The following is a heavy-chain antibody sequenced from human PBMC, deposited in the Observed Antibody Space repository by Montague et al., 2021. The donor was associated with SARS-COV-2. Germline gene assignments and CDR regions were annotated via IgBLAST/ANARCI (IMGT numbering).Heavy chain of an antibody. CDR1: GGSFSGYY. Sequence: SETLSLTCAVYGGSFSGYYWSWIRQPPGKGLEWIGEINHSGSTNYNPSLKSRVTISVDTSKNQFSLKLSSVTAADTAVYYCTREGYQLLWSDYYYYCMDVWGKGTPVTVSS. V-gene: IGHV4-34*01. CDR3: TREGYQLLWSDYYYYCMDV. J-gene: IGHJ6*04. D-gene: IGHD2-2*01. CDR2: INHSGST.